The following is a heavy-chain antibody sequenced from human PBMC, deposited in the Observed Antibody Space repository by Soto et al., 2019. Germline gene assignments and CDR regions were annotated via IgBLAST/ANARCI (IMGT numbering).Heavy chain of an antibody. CDR1: GGSISSSSYY. CDR2: IYYSGST. J-gene: IGHJ3*02. CDR3: ARRGGYEVTLGGVIVSCAFDI. D-gene: IGHD3-16*02. V-gene: IGHV4-39*01. Sequence: SETLSLTCTVSGGSISSSSYYWGWIRQPPGKGLEWIGSIYYSGSTYYNPSLKSRVTISVDTSKNQFSLKLSSVTAADTAVYYCARRGGYEVTLGGVIVSCAFDIWGQGTMVTVSS.